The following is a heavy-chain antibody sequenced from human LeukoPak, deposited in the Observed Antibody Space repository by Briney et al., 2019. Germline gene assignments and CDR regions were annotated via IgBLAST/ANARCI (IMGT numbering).Heavy chain of an antibody. CDR1: GGSISSSNW. CDR3: ARDRQQLVRGDYFDF. J-gene: IGHJ4*02. D-gene: IGHD6-13*01. Sequence: SETLSLTCAVSGGSISSSNWWSWVRQPPGKGLEWIGSIYYSGSTYYNPPLKSRVTISVDTSKNQFSLKLSSVTAADTAVYYCARDRQQLVRGDYFDFWXXGTLVTVSS. CDR2: IYYSGST. V-gene: IGHV4-4*02.